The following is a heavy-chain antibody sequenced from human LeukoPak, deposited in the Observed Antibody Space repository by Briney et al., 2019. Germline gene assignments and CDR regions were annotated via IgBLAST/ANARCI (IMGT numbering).Heavy chain of an antibody. CDR1: GYTFTSYG. CDR3: AGDKGDGYNYRAFDI. V-gene: IGHV1-18*01. J-gene: IGHJ3*02. D-gene: IGHD5-24*01. CDR2: ISAYNGNT. Sequence: GASVKVSCKASGYTFTSYGISWVRQAPGQGLEWMGWISAYNGNTNYAQKLQGRVTMTTDTSTSTAYMELRSLRSDDTAVYYCAGDKGDGYNYRAFDIWGQGTMVTVSS.